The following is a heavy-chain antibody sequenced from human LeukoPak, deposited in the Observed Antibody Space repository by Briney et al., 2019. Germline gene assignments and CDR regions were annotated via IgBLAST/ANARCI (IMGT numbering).Heavy chain of an antibody. Sequence: GGSLRLSCAASGFTVSSNYMSWVRQAPGKGLEWVSVIYSGGSTYYADSVKGRFTISRDNSKNTLYLQMKSLRAEDTAVYYCARVRPTTYYYYYMDVWGKGTTVTVSS. CDR1: GFTVSSNY. CDR3: ARVRPTTYYYYYMDV. V-gene: IGHV3-66*01. J-gene: IGHJ6*03. CDR2: IYSGGST. D-gene: IGHD1-1*01.